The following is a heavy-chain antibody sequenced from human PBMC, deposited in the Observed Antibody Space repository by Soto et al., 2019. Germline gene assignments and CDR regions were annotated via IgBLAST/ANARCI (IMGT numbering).Heavy chain of an antibody. CDR2: IKEDGSEK. V-gene: IGHV3-7*05. CDR1: GFTFSNYW. CDR3: ARYAYSSDWYWFDS. D-gene: IGHD6-13*01. Sequence: PGGSLRLSCAASGFTFSNYWTSWVRQAPGKGLEWVANIKEDGSEKYYVDSVKGRFTISRDNGKNSLYLQMNSLRVEDTAVYYCARYAYSSDWYWFDSWGQGTLVTVSS. J-gene: IGHJ5*01.